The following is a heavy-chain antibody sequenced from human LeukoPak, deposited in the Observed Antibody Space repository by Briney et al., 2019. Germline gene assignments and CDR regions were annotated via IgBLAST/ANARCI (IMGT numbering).Heavy chain of an antibody. D-gene: IGHD3-3*01. Sequence: PSETLSHTCAVSGGSISSSNWWSWVRQPPGKGLEWIGEIYHSGSTNYNPSLKSRVTISVDKSKNQFSLKLSSVTAEDTAVYYCTTDVQEVRFLEWLFPFDYWGQGTLVTVSS. CDR2: IYHSGST. CDR1: GGSISSSNW. V-gene: IGHV4-4*02. J-gene: IGHJ4*02. CDR3: TTDVQEVRFLEWLFPFDY.